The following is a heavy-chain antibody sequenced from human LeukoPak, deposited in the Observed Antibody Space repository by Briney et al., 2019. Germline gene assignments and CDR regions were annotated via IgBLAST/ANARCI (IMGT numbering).Heavy chain of an antibody. D-gene: IGHD3-16*01. CDR1: GLTSNNYA. Sequence: GGSLRLSCAASGLTSNNYAMSWVRQAPGKGLEWVAGISVSGGSTFYAASVKGRFTISRDNAKNSLYLQMNSLRAEDTAVYYCARAGRRVTTFGDYCDYWGQGTLVTVSS. J-gene: IGHJ4*02. V-gene: IGHV3-23*01. CDR3: ARAGRRVTTFGDYCDY. CDR2: ISVSGGST.